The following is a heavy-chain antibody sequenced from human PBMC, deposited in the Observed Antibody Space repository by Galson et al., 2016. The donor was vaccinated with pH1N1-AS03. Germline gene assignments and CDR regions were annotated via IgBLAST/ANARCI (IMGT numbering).Heavy chain of an antibody. D-gene: IGHD4-23*01. CDR1: GFTFRSYW. J-gene: IGHJ3*02. Sequence: SLRLSCAASGFTFRSYWMTWVRQAPGKGLEWVANIKQDGSENYSLDSVKGRFTISRDNVENSVYLQLNSLKVEDTAMYYCARMKGGGNSDGFDIWGLGTKVIVSS. CDR2: IKQDGSEN. CDR3: ARMKGGGNSDGFDI. V-gene: IGHV3-7*01.